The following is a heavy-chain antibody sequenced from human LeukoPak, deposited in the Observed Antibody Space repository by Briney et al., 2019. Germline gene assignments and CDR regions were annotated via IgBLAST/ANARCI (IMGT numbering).Heavy chain of an antibody. Sequence: PGGSLRLSCAASGFTFSDYSMNWVRQVPGKGLEWVATIKQDGSQKYYVDSVKGRFTISRDNAKNSLYLQMNSLRGDDTAVYYCGRPPLGYCTGGSCSFDPWGQGTLVTVSS. CDR2: IKQDGSQK. V-gene: IGHV3-7*01. J-gene: IGHJ5*02. CDR1: GFTFSDYS. D-gene: IGHD2-15*01. CDR3: GRPPLGYCTGGSCSFDP.